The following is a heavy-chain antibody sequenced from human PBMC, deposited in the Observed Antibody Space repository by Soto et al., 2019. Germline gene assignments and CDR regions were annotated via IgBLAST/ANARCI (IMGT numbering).Heavy chain of an antibody. J-gene: IGHJ4*02. Sequence: SLRLSCAASGFTFSSNGMHWVRQAPGKGLEWVAVIWYDGSNKYYADSVKGRFTTSRDNSKNTLYLQMNSLRVEDTDVYYCARDHNWNFDYWGQGTLVTVSS. CDR2: IWYDGSNK. D-gene: IGHD1-1*01. CDR1: GFTFSSNG. V-gene: IGHV3-33*01. CDR3: ARDHNWNFDY.